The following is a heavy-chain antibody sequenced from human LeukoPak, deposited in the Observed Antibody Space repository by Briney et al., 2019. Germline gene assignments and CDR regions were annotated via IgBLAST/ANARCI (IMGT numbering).Heavy chain of an antibody. Sequence: PGGSLRLSCAASGFIFSNYGMHWVRQAPGKGLDWVAVISHDANGKWYADSVQGRFTISRDNSKNILSLQMDSLRAEDTAVYYCARDDRGSGLGPPHDYWGPGTLVTVSS. CDR1: GFIFSNYG. D-gene: IGHD3-16*01. J-gene: IGHJ4*02. V-gene: IGHV3-30*03. CDR3: ARDDRGSGLGPPHDY. CDR2: ISHDANGK.